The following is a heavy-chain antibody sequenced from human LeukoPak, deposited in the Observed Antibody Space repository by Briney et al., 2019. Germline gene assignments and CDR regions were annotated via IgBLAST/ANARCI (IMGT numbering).Heavy chain of an antibody. Sequence: SQTLSLTFAISGDSVSSKSAAWNWIRQSPSRGLDWLGSTYYKSKCFSGYAENVKSRISVNPDTSKNQFSLQLKSATPKDTAVYYCARSQTGGTFDYWGQGAMVTVSS. V-gene: IGHV6-1*01. CDR2: TYYKSKCFS. D-gene: IGHD1-26*01. CDR3: ARSQTGGTFDY. CDR1: GDSVSSKSAA. J-gene: IGHJ4*02.